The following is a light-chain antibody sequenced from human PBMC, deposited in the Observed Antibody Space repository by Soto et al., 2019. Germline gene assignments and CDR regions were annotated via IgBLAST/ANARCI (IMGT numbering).Light chain of an antibody. CDR1: QSVSSSY. J-gene: IGKJ2*01. V-gene: IGKV3-20*01. CDR2: GAS. CDR3: QQYGSSPMYT. Sequence: EIVLTQSPGTLSLSPGERATLSCRASQSVSSSYLAWYQQKPGQAPRLLTYGASSRATGIPDRFSGSGSGTDFTLTISRLEPEDFAVYYCQQYGSSPMYTFGKGTKLEIK.